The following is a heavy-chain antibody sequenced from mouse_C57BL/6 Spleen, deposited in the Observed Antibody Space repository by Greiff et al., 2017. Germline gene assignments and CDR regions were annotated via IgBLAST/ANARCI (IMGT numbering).Heavy chain of an antibody. CDR1: GYTFTSYT. CDR3: AGGGNYVDY. J-gene: IGHJ2*01. Sequence: VQLQESGAELARPGASVKMSCKASGYTFTSYTMHWVKQRPGQGLEWIGYINPSSGYTKYNQKFKDKATLTADKSSSTAYMQLSSLTSEDSAVYYCAGGGNYVDYWGQGTTLTVSS. CDR2: INPSSGYT. V-gene: IGHV1-4*01.